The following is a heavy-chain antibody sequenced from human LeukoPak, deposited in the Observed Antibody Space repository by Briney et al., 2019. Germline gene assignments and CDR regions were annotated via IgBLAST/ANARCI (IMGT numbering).Heavy chain of an antibody. Sequence: GGSLRLSCTASGFNFSKYWMHWGRQVPGKGLVWVSRLNTGGNSTIYADSVKGRFIISRDNAKSTLYLQMNSLRADDTGVYYCTREGAYDSGTYGAGDYWGQGTLVTVSS. CDR1: GFNFSKYW. J-gene: IGHJ4*02. V-gene: IGHV3-74*01. CDR2: LNTGGNST. CDR3: TREGAYDSGTYGAGDY. D-gene: IGHD3-10*01.